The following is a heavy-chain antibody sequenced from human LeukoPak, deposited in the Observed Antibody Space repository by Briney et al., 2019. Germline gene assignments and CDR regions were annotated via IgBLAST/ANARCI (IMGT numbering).Heavy chain of an antibody. V-gene: IGHV3-73*01. CDR1: GFTFSGSA. D-gene: IGHD3-3*02. CDR3: SSLADY. Sequence: GGSLRLSCAASGFTFSGSAVNWVRQASGKGLEWVGRIRSKANNYATAYAASVKGRFTISRDDSKNTAYLQMNSLKTEDAAVYYCSSLADYWGQGTLVTVSS. CDR2: IRSKANNYAT. J-gene: IGHJ4*02.